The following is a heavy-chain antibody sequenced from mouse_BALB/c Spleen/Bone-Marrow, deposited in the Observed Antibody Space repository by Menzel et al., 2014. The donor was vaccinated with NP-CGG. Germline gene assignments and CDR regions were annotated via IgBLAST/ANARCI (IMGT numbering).Heavy chain of an antibody. CDR1: GYTFTSYW. J-gene: IGHJ2*01. D-gene: IGHD2-1*01. CDR2: IDPSDSYT. CDR3: ARGLYGNSGY. Sequence: VQLQQSGAELVKPGASVKLSCKASGYTFTSYWMHWVKQRPGQGLEWIGEIDPSDSYTNYNQKFKGKATLTVDKSSSTAYMQLSSLTSEDSAVHYCARGLYGNSGYWGQGTTLTVSS. V-gene: IGHV1-69*02.